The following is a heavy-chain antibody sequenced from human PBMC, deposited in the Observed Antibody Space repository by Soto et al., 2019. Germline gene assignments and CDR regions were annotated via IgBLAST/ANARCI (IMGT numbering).Heavy chain of an antibody. J-gene: IGHJ6*02. CDR1: GTIFSSYT. CDR2: IIPILGET. D-gene: IGHD3-16*01. V-gene: IGHV1-69*08. CDR3: ARGLGGRIDD. Sequence: QVLLVQSGAEVKEPGSSVRVSCKASGTIFSSYTISWVRQAPGQGLEWMGRIIPILGETNSAQKFQGRVTLTADKSTNAAYMQLNSLRLEDTAVYYGARGLGGRIDDWGQGATVTVSS.